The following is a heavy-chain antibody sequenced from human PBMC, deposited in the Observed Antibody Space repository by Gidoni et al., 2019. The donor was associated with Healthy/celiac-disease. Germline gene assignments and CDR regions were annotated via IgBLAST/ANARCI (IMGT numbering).Heavy chain of an antibody. CDR1: GFTFSSYW. D-gene: IGHD6-6*01. Sequence: EVQLVESGGGWVQPGGSLRLSCAASGFTFSSYWMSWVRQAPGKGLEWVANIKQDGSEKYYVDSVKGRFTISRDNAKNSLYLQMNSLRAEDTAVYYCAAWYSSSSDAFDIWGQGTMVTVSS. CDR2: IKQDGSEK. J-gene: IGHJ3*02. CDR3: AAWYSSSSDAFDI. V-gene: IGHV3-7*01.